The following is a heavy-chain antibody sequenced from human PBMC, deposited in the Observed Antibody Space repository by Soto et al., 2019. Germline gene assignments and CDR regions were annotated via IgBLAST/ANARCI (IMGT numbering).Heavy chain of an antibody. CDR2: ITSSDGSTT. D-gene: IGHD6-6*01. CDR3: ARLSGTSWTDY. V-gene: IGHV3-23*01. J-gene: IGHJ4*02. CDR1: GFIFSDYA. Sequence: EMQLLESGGGLVQPGGSLRLSCAASGFIFSDYAMTWVRQAPGKGLEWVSSITSSDGSTTNYADSVKGRFTISRDNSRDMLYLQMSSLRAEDTAVYYCARLSGTSWTDYWGQGTLVTVSS.